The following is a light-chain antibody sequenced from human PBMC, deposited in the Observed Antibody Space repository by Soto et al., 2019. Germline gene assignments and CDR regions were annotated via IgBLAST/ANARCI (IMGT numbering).Light chain of an antibody. Sequence: ERVITQSPATLSVSPGERATLSCRASQTVNSNLAWYQQKPGQGPRLLIYVASTRATGIPARFSGSGSGTEFTLTISSLQSEDFAVYYCQQYNNWPYTFGQGTKLEIK. CDR2: VAS. V-gene: IGKV3-15*01. J-gene: IGKJ2*01. CDR3: QQYNNWPYT. CDR1: QTVNSN.